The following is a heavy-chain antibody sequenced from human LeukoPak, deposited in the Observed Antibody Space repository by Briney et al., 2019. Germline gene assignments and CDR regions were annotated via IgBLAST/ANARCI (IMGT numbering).Heavy chain of an antibody. D-gene: IGHD6-13*01. Sequence: SETLSLTCTVSGGSISSYYWSWIRQPPGKGLEWIGYIYYSGSTNHNPSLKSRVTISVDRSKNQFSLKLSSVTAADTAVYYCASRSSSWYGDDYWGQGTLVTVSS. J-gene: IGHJ4*02. V-gene: IGHV4-59*12. CDR3: ASRSSSWYGDDY. CDR2: IYYSGST. CDR1: GGSISSYY.